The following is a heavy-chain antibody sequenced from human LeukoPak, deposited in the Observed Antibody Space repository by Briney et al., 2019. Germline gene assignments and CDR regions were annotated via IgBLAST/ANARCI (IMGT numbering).Heavy chain of an antibody. CDR3: AKDRVYGGNTLGVFDI. V-gene: IGHV3-23*01. CDR1: GCTFTTYA. J-gene: IGHJ3*02. D-gene: IGHD4-23*01. CDR2: ISGSGALT. Sequence: PGGSLRLSCAASGCTFTTYAMSWVRQAPGKGLEWVSGISGSGALTYYADSVKGRFTMSRDNSRDTLYLQMKSLRAEDTAVYYCAKDRVYGGNTLGVFDIWGQGTTVTVSS.